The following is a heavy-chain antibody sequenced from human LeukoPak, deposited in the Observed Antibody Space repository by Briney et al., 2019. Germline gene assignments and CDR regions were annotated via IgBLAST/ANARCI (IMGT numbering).Heavy chain of an antibody. J-gene: IGHJ4*02. CDR3: ATLGQARGYSYGPVDY. D-gene: IGHD5-18*01. Sequence: SETLSLTCTVSGDSISRYYWRWIRQPPGKALEWIGYIYYSGSTNYNPSLKSRVTISVLTSKNQFSLKLSSVTAADTAVYYCATLGQARGYSYGPVDYWGQGSLVTVSS. V-gene: IGHV4-59*08. CDR2: IYYSGST. CDR1: GDSISRYY.